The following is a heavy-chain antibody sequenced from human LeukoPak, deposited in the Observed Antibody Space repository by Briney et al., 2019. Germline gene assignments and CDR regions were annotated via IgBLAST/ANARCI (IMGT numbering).Heavy chain of an antibody. CDR2: VSHSGST. CDR1: GGSISSGEFY. Sequence: SETLSLTCTVSGGSISSGEFYWSWMRQPPGKDLEWIGHVSHSGSTYYSPSLKSRVTMSLDRSKNQFSLSLISVTVADTAMYYCGRSQAVHRVAPGPWGQGILVIVSS. CDR3: GRSQAVHRVAPGP. V-gene: IGHV4-30-2*01. J-gene: IGHJ5*02. D-gene: IGHD3-3*01.